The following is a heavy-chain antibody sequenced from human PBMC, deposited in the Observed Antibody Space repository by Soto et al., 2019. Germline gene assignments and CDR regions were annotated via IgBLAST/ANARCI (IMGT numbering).Heavy chain of an antibody. D-gene: IGHD3-22*01. Sequence: GGSLRLSCAASGFTFSSYWMSWVRQAPGKGLEWVANIKQDGSEKYYVDSVKGRFTISRDNAKNSLYLQMNSLRAEDTAVYYCARWRGEYYYDSSGYLPGGYFDYWGQGTLVTVSS. V-gene: IGHV3-7*05. CDR2: IKQDGSEK. J-gene: IGHJ4*02. CDR1: GFTFSSYW. CDR3: ARWRGEYYYDSSGYLPGGYFDY.